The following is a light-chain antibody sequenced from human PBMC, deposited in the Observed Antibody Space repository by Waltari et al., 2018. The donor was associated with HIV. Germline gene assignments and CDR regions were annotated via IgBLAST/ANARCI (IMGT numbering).Light chain of an antibody. Sequence: SSDLTQDPAVSVALGQTVRITCQGDNLRSYYATWYQQKPGQAPVLFIYGKNNRPSGIPDRFSGSSSGNTASLTITGAQAEDEADYYCNSRDSSGNVVFGGGTKLTVL. V-gene: IGLV3-19*01. CDR3: NSRDSSGNVV. CDR1: NLRSYY. J-gene: IGLJ2*01. CDR2: GKN.